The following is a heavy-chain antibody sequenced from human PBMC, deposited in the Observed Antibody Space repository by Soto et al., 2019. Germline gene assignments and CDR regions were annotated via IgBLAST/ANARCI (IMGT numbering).Heavy chain of an antibody. V-gene: IGHV4-34*01. D-gene: IGHD6-13*01. J-gene: IGHJ6*03. CDR2: INHSGST. CDR3: ARNIAAAGVGFYYYMDV. Sequence: SETLSLTCAVYGGSFSGYYWSWIRQPPGKGLEWIGEINHSGSTNYNPSLKSRVTISVDTSKNQFSLKLSSVTAADTAVYYCARNIAAAGVGFYYYMDVWGKGTTVTVSS. CDR1: GGSFSGYY.